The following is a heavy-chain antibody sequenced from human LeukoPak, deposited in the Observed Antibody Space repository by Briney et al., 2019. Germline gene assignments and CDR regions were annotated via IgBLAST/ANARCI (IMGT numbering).Heavy chain of an antibody. CDR2: MNPNSGNT. D-gene: IGHD1/OR15-1a*01. Sequence: GASVKVSCKASGYTFTSYDINWVRQATGQGLEWIGWMNPNSGNTGYAQKFQGRVTMTRNTSISTAYMELSSLRSEDTAVYYCARWHNRDYYYGMDVWGQGTTVTVSS. V-gene: IGHV1-8*01. CDR3: ARWHNRDYYYGMDV. CDR1: GYTFTSYD. J-gene: IGHJ6*02.